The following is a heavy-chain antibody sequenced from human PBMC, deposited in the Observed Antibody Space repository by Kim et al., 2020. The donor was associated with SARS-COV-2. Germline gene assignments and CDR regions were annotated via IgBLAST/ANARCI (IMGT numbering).Heavy chain of an antibody. Sequence: DSVKGRFTISRDNAKNSLYLQMNSLRAEDTAVYYCARSPVQLERQYYFDYWGQGTLVTVSS. D-gene: IGHD1-1*01. CDR3: ARSPVQLERQYYFDY. J-gene: IGHJ4*02. V-gene: IGHV3-11*06.